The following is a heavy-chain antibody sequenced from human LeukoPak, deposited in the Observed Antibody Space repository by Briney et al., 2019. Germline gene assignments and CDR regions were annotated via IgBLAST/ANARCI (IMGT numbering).Heavy chain of an antibody. CDR1: GFSLSTSGVS. D-gene: IGHD6-13*01. CDR3: ARGKRVLAAAGNCYFDD. J-gene: IGHJ4*02. Sequence: QESGPTLVKPTQTLTLTCTFSGFSLSTSGVSVGWIRQPPGKGLEWIGNIYYSGSSYHNPSLKSRGTLSVDTSKNQFSLKLSSVTAADTAVYYCARGKRVLAAAGNCYFDDWGQGTLVTVSS. CDR2: IYYSGSS. V-gene: IGHV4-39*01.